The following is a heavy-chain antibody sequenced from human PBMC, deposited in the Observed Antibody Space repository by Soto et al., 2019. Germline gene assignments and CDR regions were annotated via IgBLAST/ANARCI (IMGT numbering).Heavy chain of an antibody. Sequence: GSMRLSCAASGFTFSDYAMHWVRQAPGKGLEWVAVISYNASNKYYADSVKGRFTISRDNSKNTLYLQMNSLRAEDTAVYYCATKYYYDSSGSIGYWGQGTLVTVSS. CDR2: ISYNASNK. D-gene: IGHD3-22*01. V-gene: IGHV3-30-3*01. CDR1: GFTFSDYA. CDR3: ATKYYYDSSGSIGY. J-gene: IGHJ4*02.